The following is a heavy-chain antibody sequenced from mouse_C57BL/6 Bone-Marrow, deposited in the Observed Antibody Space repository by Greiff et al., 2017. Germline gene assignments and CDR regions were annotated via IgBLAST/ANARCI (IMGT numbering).Heavy chain of an antibody. V-gene: IGHV1-59*01. CDR1: GYTFTSYW. CDR2: IDPSDSYT. J-gene: IGHJ4*01. Sequence: QVQLQQPGAELVRPGTSVKLSCKASGYTFTSYWMHWVKQRPGQGLEWIGVIDPSDSYTNYNQKFKGKATLTVDTSSSTAYMQLSSLTSEDSAVXYCARGDGQLRLHYYAMDDGGQGTSVTVSS. CDR3: ARGDGQLRLHYYAMDD. D-gene: IGHD3-2*02.